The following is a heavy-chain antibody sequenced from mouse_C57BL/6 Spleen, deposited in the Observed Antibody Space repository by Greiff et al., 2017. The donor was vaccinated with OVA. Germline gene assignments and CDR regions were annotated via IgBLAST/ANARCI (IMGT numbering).Heavy chain of an antibody. Sequence: QVQLKQSGPGLVQPSQSLSITCTVSGFSLTSYGVHWVRQSPGKGLEWLGVIWSGGSTDYNAAFISRLSISKDNSKSQVFFKMNSLQADDTAIYYCARNRNFLYGNSFAYWGQGTLVTVSA. D-gene: IGHD2-1*01. V-gene: IGHV2-2*01. CDR2: IWSGGST. J-gene: IGHJ3*01. CDR1: GFSLTSYG. CDR3: ARNRNFLYGNSFAY.